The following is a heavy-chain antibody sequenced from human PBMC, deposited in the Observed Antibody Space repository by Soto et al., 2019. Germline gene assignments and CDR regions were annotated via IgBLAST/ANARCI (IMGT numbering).Heavy chain of an antibody. D-gene: IGHD3-22*01. V-gene: IGHV4-31*03. J-gene: IGHJ4*02. Sequence: TLSLTCTVSGGSISSGGYYWSWIRQHPGKGLEWIGYIYYSGSTYYNPSLKSRVTISVDTSKNQFSLKLSSVTAADTAVYYCARARRPIFYYDSSGYVDYWGQGTLVTVSS. CDR2: IYYSGST. CDR1: GGSISSGGYY. CDR3: ARARRPIFYYDSSGYVDY.